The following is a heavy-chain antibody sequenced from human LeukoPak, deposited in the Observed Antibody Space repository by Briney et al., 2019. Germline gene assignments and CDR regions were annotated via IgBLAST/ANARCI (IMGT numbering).Heavy chain of an antibody. J-gene: IGHJ4*02. CDR1: GFTFSSYA. CDR3: ARDQGPDYHFWSGYYDY. CDR2: ISYDGSNK. D-gene: IGHD3-3*01. Sequence: PGRSLRLSCAASGFTFSSYAMHWVRQAPGNGLEWVAVISYDGSNKYYADSVKGRFTISRDNSKNTLYLQMNSLRAEDTAVYYCARDQGPDYHFWSGYYDYWGQGTLVTVSS. V-gene: IGHV3-30-3*01.